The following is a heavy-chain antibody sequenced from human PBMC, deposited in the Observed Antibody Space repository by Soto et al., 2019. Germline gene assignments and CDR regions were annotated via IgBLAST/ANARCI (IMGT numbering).Heavy chain of an antibody. V-gene: IGHV4-39*01. CDR3: ARRSGSYSTIDY. CDR1: GGSISSSTYY. Sequence: SETLSLTCTVSGGSISSSTYYWGWIRQPPGKGLEWIGNIYYSGSTYYNPSLKSRVTISVDTSKNQFSLRLSSVTAADTAVYYCARRSGSYSTIDYWGQGTLVTVSS. CDR2: IYYSGST. D-gene: IGHD1-26*01. J-gene: IGHJ4*02.